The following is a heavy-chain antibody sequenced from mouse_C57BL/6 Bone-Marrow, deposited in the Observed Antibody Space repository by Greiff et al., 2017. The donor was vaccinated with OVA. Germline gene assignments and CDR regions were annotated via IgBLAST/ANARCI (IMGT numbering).Heavy chain of an antibody. CDR3: ARDYYGSSWYFDV. V-gene: IGHV1-26*01. CDR2: INPNNGGT. J-gene: IGHJ1*03. Sequence: EVQLQQSGPELVKPGASVKISCKASGYTFTDYYMNWVKQSHGKSLEWIGDINPNNGGTSYNQKFKGKATLTVDKSSSTAYMELRSLTSEDSAVYYFARDYYGSSWYFDVWGTGTTVTVSS. CDR1: GYTFTDYY. D-gene: IGHD1-1*01.